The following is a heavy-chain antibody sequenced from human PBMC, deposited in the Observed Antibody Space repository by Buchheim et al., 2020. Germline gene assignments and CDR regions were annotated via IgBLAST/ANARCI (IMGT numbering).Heavy chain of an antibody. CDR3: ARGGDDYGDYYGLDV. Sequence: EVQLVESGGGLVQPGGSLRLSCAASGFIFSSNWMHWVRQAPGKGLVWVSRINSDGSSVFYADSVKDRFTISRDNAKNTLYLQMNSLRAEDTAVYYCARGGDDYGDYYGLDVWGQGTT. V-gene: IGHV3-74*01. D-gene: IGHD4-17*01. J-gene: IGHJ6*02. CDR1: GFIFSSNW. CDR2: INSDGSSV.